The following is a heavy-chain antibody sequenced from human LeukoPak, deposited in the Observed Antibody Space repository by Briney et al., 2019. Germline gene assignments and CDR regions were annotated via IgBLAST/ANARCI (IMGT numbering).Heavy chain of an antibody. V-gene: IGHV3-23*01. J-gene: IGHJ4*02. Sequence: PGGSLRLSCAASGFTFSSYAMSWVRQAPGKGLEWVSAISGSGGSTYCADSVKGRFTISRDNSKNTLYLQMNSLRAEDTAVYYCAKALYGDYVGVSIDYWGQGTLVTVSS. CDR2: ISGSGGST. CDR1: GFTFSSYA. D-gene: IGHD4-17*01. CDR3: AKALYGDYVGVSIDY.